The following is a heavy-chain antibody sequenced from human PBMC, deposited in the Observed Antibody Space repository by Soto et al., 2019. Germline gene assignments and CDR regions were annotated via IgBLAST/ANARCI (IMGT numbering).Heavy chain of an antibody. CDR1: GDSVSSNIAA. Sequence: SQTLSLTCAISGDSVSSNIAAWNWIRQSPSRGLEWLGRTYFRSKWYNEYAPSVKSRITITPDTSKNQFSLQLNSVTPEDAALYYCARGGALRGPRSGDNCHYHFDSWAQGSQVTVSS. V-gene: IGHV6-1*01. D-gene: IGHD1-7*01. CDR2: TYFRSKWYN. CDR3: ARGGALRGPRSGDNCHYHFDS. J-gene: IGHJ4*02.